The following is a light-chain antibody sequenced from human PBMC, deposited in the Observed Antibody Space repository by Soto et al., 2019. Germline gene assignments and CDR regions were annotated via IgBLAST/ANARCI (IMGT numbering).Light chain of an antibody. Sequence: ALTRRASVPGSPAQWITISCTGTSIDVGNYNYVYWYQQHPGKAPKLMIYEVSNRPSGVSNRFSGSKYANTASLTISGLQAEAEADYYCSSYTTANPYGFGTGTKVTVL. CDR2: EVS. CDR3: SSYTTANPYG. CDR1: SIDVGNYNY. J-gene: IGLJ1*01. V-gene: IGLV2-14*01.